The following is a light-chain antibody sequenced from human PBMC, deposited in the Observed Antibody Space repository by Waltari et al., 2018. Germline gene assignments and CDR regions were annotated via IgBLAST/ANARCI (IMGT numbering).Light chain of an antibody. Sequence: DIQVTQSPSTLSASLGDRVSMTCRTSQSIDHWLAWYQQKQGKAPKLLISATSVLENGIPSRFSGSRAGTEFTLTITGLQPDDLANYYCQQYDTHWTFGQGTKVEIK. CDR2: ATS. CDR1: QSIDHW. V-gene: IGKV1-5*03. CDR3: QQYDTHWT. J-gene: IGKJ1*01.